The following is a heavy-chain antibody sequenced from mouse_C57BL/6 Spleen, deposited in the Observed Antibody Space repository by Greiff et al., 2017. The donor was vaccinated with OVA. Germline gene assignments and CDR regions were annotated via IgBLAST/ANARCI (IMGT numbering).Heavy chain of an antibody. J-gene: IGHJ4*01. D-gene: IGHD2-4*01. CDR2: ISSGGDYI. CDR1: GFTFSSYA. Sequence: EVQVVESGEGLVKPGGSLKLSCAASGFTFSSYAMSWVRQTPEKRLEWVAYISSGGDYIYYADTVKGRFTISRDNARNTLYLQMSSLKSKDTAMYYCTRDFDYDDAMDYWGQGTSVTVSS. V-gene: IGHV5-9-1*02. CDR3: TRDFDYDDAMDY.